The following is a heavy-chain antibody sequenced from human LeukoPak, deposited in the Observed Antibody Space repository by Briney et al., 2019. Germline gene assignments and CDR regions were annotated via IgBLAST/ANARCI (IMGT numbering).Heavy chain of an antibody. CDR1: GFTFSSYW. CDR3: ARRIWSGSQDYFDY. D-gene: IGHD3-3*01. CDR2: INTDGSRT. V-gene: IGHV3-74*01. J-gene: IGHJ4*02. Sequence: PGGSLRLSCAASGFTFSSYWMNWVRQAPGKGLVWVSRINTDGSRTSYADSVKGRFTISRDNAKNTLYLQMSSLRAEDTAVYYCARRIWSGSQDYFDYWGQGTLVTVSS.